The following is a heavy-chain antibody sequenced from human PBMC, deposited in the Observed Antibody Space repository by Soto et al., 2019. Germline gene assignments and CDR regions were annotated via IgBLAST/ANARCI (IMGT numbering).Heavy chain of an antibody. D-gene: IGHD2-8*01. V-gene: IGHV4-39*01. CDR1: GDSITNNNYH. J-gene: IGHJ4*02. CDR3: ASLTNGRQEDG. CDR2: VYSNGNT. Sequence: EPLSLTCPVAGDSITNNNYHWGWTRQPPGKGLEWIGTVYSNGNTYYNPSLKSRLAISVDTSKNQFSLSLISVTAADTAVYYCASLTNGRQEDGWGQGTPVTVSS.